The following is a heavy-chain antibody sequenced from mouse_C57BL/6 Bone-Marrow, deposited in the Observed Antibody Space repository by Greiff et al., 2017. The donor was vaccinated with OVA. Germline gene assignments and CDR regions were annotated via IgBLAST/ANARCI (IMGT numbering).Heavy chain of an antibody. V-gene: IGHV1-81*01. D-gene: IGHD2-12*01. Sequence: QVQLQQSGAELARPGASVKLSCKASGYTFTSYGISWVKQRTGPGLEWIGEIYPRSGNTYYNEKFQGKATLTAAKSSSTAYMELSSLTSEHSAVYFCASGGYSYLYYYAMDYWGQGTSVTVSS. CDR3: ASGGYSYLYYYAMDY. CDR1: GYTFTSYG. J-gene: IGHJ4*01. CDR2: IYPRSGNT.